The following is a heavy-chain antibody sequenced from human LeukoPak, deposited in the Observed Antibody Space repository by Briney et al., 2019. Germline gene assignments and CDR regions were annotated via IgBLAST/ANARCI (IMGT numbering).Heavy chain of an antibody. CDR3: ARGLPATLLDY. Sequence: GGSLRLSCVASGFTFSDYYMSWIRQAPGKGLEWVSYISSSGSTIYHADSVKGRFTISRDNAKNSLYLQMNSLRAEDTAVYYCARGLPATLLDYWGQGTLVAVSS. V-gene: IGHV3-11*01. D-gene: IGHD2-2*01. CDR1: GFTFSDYY. J-gene: IGHJ4*02. CDR2: ISSSGSTI.